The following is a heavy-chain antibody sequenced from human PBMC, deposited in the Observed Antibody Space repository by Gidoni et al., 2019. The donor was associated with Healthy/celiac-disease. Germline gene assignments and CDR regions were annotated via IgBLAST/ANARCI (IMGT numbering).Heavy chain of an antibody. Sequence: EVQLLESGGGLVQPGGSLRLSCAASGLTFSSYAMSWVRQAPGKGLEWVSAIRGSGGSTYYADAVKGRFTISRDNSKTTLYLQMNSLRAEDTAVYYCAKGVERPRPSHFDYWGQGTLVTVSS. J-gene: IGHJ4*02. CDR2: IRGSGGST. CDR3: AKGVERPRPSHFDY. CDR1: GLTFSSYA. V-gene: IGHV3-23*01.